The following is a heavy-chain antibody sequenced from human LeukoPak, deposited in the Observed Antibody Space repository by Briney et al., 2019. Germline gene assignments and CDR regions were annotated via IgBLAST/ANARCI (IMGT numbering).Heavy chain of an antibody. V-gene: IGHV3-20*04. CDR2: INWSGGTI. Sequence: GGSLRLSCAASGFTFENYGMTWVRQAPGKGLEWVSHINWSGGTIDYADSVKGRFAISRDDAKRSLYLQMNSLTAEDTALYYCARKGSGIDYWGQGALVAVSS. CDR1: GFTFENYG. D-gene: IGHD2-15*01. J-gene: IGHJ4*02. CDR3: ARKGSGIDY.